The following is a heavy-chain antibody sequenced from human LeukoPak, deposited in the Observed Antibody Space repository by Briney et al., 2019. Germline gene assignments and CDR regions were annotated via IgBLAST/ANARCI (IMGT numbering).Heavy chain of an antibody. D-gene: IGHD4-17*01. CDR1: GFTFSSYE. CDR2: ISSSGSTI. J-gene: IGHJ4*02. Sequence: PGGSLRLSCAASGFTFSSYEMNWVRQAPGKGLGWVSYISSSGSTIYYADSVKGRFTISRDNAKNSLYLQINSLRVEDTAIYYCARDRCGAYDFDSWGQGTLVTVSS. CDR3: ARDRCGAYDFDS. V-gene: IGHV3-48*03.